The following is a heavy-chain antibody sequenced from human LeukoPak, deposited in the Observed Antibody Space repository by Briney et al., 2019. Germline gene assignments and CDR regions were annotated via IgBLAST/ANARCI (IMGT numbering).Heavy chain of an antibody. CDR3: ARGSDYYYGSGSYYSPKYYYYYGMDV. D-gene: IGHD3-10*01. CDR1: GGSISSGGYY. CDR2: IYYSGST. J-gene: IGHJ6*02. Sequence: SQTLSLTCTVSGGSISSGGYYWSWIRQHPGKGLEWIGYIYYSGSTYYNPSLKSRVTISVDTSKNQFSLKLSSVTAADTAVYYCARGSDYYYGSGSYYSPKYYYYYGMDVWGQGTTVTVSS. V-gene: IGHV4-31*03.